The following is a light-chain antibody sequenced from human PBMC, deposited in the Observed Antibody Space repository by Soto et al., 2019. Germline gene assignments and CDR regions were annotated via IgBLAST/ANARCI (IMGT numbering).Light chain of an antibody. Sequence: AIRMTQSPSSLSASVGDRVTITCRASQDIRSDLGWYQQKPGKAPNLLIYAASNLQSGVPSRFSGSGSGTDFTLTISSLQPEDFATYYCQQFDDYPFTFGPGTKVDIK. CDR2: AAS. J-gene: IGKJ3*01. V-gene: IGKV1-6*01. CDR3: QQFDDYPFT. CDR1: QDIRSD.